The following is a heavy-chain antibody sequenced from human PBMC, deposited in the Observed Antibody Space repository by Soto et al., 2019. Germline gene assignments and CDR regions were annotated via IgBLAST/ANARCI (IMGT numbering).Heavy chain of an antibody. J-gene: IGHJ3*02. CDR1: GFTFSSYW. Sequence: GGSLRLSCAASGFTFSSYWMHWVRQAPGKGLVWVSRINSDGSSTSYADSVKGRFTISRDNAKNTLYLQMNSLRAEDTAVYYCARGPDYEFPGDAFDIWGQGTMVTVSS. V-gene: IGHV3-74*01. CDR3: ARGPDYEFPGDAFDI. D-gene: IGHD4-17*01. CDR2: INSDGSST.